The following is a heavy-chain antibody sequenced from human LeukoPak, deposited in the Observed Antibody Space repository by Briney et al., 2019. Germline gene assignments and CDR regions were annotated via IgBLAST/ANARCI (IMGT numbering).Heavy chain of an antibody. D-gene: IGHD3-3*01. CDR3: ARAVNTIFGVAFDY. CDR2: TRNKANSYTT. Sequence: GGSLRLSCAASGFTFSDHYMDWVRQAPGTGLEWVGRTRNKANSYTTEYAASVKGRFTISRDDSKNSLYLQMNSLKTEDTAVYYCARAVNTIFGVAFDYWGQGTPVTVSS. J-gene: IGHJ4*02. CDR1: GFTFSDHY. V-gene: IGHV3-72*01.